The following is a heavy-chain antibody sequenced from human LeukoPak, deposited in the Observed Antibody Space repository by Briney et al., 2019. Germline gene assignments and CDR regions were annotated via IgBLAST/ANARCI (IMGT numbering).Heavy chain of an antibody. V-gene: IGHV1-69*13. D-gene: IGHD3-9*01. CDR2: IIPIFGTA. CDR1: GGTFSSYA. CDR3: ATELRYFDWFRNNWFDP. Sequence: SVKVSCKASGGTFSSYAISWVRQAPGQGLEWMGGIIPIFGTANYAQKFQGRVTITADESTSTAYMELSSLRSEDTAVYYFATELRYFDWFRNNWFDPWGQGTLVTVSS. J-gene: IGHJ5*01.